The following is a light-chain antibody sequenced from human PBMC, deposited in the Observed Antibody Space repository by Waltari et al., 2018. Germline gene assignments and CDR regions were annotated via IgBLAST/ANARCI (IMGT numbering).Light chain of an antibody. Sequence: IQMTQSPSTLSDSVGDTVPIPCRASPSISSWLAWYQQKPGQSPKLLSYKASSLESGVPSRFSGSGSGTEFTLTISSLQPDDFATYYCQQYNSYSPLYTFGQGTKLEIK. CDR3: QQYNSYSPLYT. CDR1: PSISSW. CDR2: KAS. V-gene: IGKV1-5*03. J-gene: IGKJ2*01.